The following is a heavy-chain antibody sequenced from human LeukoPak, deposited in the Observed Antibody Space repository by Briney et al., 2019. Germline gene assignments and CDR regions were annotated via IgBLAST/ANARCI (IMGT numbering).Heavy chain of an antibody. CDR1: GGSFSGYY. CDR3: ARRWDIVVVPAAYNWFDP. D-gene: IGHD2-2*01. V-gene: IGHV4-34*01. Sequence: PSETLSLTCAVYGGSFSGYYWSRIRQPPGKGLEWIGEINHSGSTNYNPSLKSRVTISVDTSKNQFSLKLSSVTAADTAVYYCARRWDIVVVPAAYNWFDPWGQGTLVTVSS. J-gene: IGHJ5*02. CDR2: INHSGST.